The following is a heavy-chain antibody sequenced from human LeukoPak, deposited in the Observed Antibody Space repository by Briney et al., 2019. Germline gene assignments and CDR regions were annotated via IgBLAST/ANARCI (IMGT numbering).Heavy chain of an antibody. CDR2: IASETYGGTA. CDR1: GFTFSSYA. Sequence: GGSLRLSCAASGFTFSSYAMHWVRQAPGKGLEWVGFIASETYGGTAEYAASVKGRFTISRDDSKSFAYLQMNSLKTEDTAVYYCTRDQTPYYWGQGTLVTVSS. V-gene: IGHV3-49*04. J-gene: IGHJ4*02. CDR3: TRDQTPYY.